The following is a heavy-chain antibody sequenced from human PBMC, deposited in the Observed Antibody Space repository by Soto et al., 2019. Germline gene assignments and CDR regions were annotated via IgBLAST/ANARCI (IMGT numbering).Heavy chain of an antibody. CDR1: GDSIRSYY. CDR3: ARCFSGNYPTRTEEQYYFAS. J-gene: IGHJ4*02. CDR2: IYYSGYT. Sequence: SETLSLTCTVSGDSIRSYYWSWIRQPPGKGLEWIGYIYYSGYTSYNPSLKSRVTISVDTSKNQFSLKLNSVTAADTAVYYCARCFSGNYPTRTEEQYYFASWGQGTLVTVSS. D-gene: IGHD1-26*01. V-gene: IGHV4-59*01.